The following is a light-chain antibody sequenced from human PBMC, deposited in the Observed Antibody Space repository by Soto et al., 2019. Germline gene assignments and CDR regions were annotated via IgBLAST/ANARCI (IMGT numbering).Light chain of an antibody. V-gene: IGKV1-39*01. CDR2: AAS. CDR3: QQSYSGPLT. CDR1: QSISSY. J-gene: IGKJ4*01. Sequence: DIQMTQSPSSLSASVGDRVPVKCRASQSISSYLNWYQQKPGKAPKVLIYAASSLQSGVPSRFSGIGSGTDFTLSISSLQPEDFATYYCQQSYSGPLTFGGGTKVDIK.